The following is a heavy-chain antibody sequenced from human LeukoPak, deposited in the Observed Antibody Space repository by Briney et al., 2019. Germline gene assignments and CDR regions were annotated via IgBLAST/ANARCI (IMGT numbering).Heavy chain of an antibody. CDR1: GYSFTSYW. J-gene: IGHJ4*02. Sequence: ESLKISCKGSGYSFTSYWIGWVRQMPGKGLEWMGIIYPGDSDTRYSPSFQGQVTISADKSISTAYLQWSSLKASDTAMYYCARAEGSGYSYGYYYFDYWGQGTLVTVSS. D-gene: IGHD5-18*01. V-gene: IGHV5-51*01. CDR2: IYPGDSDT. CDR3: ARAEGSGYSYGYYYFDY.